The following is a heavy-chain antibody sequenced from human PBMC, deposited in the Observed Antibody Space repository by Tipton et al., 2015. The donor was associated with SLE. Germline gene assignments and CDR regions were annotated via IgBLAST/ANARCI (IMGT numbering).Heavy chain of an antibody. D-gene: IGHD3-16*02. Sequence: QLVQSGAEVKKPGESLKISCKGSGYRFTSYWIGWVRQMPGKGLEWMGIIYPGDSDTRYSPSFQGQVTISADKSINTAYLQWSGLKASDTAMYYCASLGRDDYVWGSYRHVVWGQGTTVTVSS. CDR1: GYRFTSYW. CDR3: ASLGRDDYVWGSYRHVV. V-gene: IGHV5-51*01. CDR2: IYPGDSDT. J-gene: IGHJ6*02.